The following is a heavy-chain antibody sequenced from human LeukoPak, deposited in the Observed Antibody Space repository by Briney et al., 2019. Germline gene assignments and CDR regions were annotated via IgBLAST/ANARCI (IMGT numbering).Heavy chain of an antibody. D-gene: IGHD3-10*01. CDR3: VSQGTLGY. J-gene: IGHJ4*02. CDR2: IKPDGSSK. CDR1: GFTFSNSW. V-gene: IGHV3-7*01. Sequence: GGSLRLSCAASGFTFSNSWMSWVRQAPGKGLEWVGNIKPDGSSKYYADSVKGRFTISRDNAKNSLHLQMSSLRVEDTAVYYCVSQGTLGYWGQGTLVTVSS.